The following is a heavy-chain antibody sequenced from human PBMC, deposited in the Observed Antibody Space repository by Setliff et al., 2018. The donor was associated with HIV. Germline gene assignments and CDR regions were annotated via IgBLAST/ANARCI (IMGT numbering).Heavy chain of an antibody. D-gene: IGHD6-13*01. J-gene: IGHJ4*02. CDR2: ISGSGGST. CDR1: GFTFSTYR. Sequence: GGSLRLSCAASGFTFSTYRMTWVRQAPGKGLEWVSSISGSGGSTYYADSVKGRFTISRDNAKNSLYLQMNSLRAEDTAVYYCARSRAAGFDYWGQGTLVTVSS. CDR3: ARSRAAGFDY. V-gene: IGHV3-21*01.